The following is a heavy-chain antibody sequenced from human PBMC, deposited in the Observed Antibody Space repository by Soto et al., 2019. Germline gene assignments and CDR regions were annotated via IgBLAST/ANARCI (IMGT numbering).Heavy chain of an antibody. CDR2: IIPILGIA. D-gene: IGHD5-12*01. J-gene: IGHJ4*02. Sequence: QVQLVQSGAEVKKPGSSVKVSCKASGGTFSSYTISWVRQAPGQGLEWMGRIIPILGIANYAQKFQGRVTITADKSTSTAYMELGSLRSEDTAVYYCARDPSPLEMATIKVFDYWGQGTLVTVSS. CDR1: GGTFSSYT. CDR3: ARDPSPLEMATIKVFDY. V-gene: IGHV1-69*08.